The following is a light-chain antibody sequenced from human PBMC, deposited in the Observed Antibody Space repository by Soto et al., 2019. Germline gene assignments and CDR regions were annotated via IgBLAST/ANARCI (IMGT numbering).Light chain of an antibody. J-gene: IGKJ1*01. CDR3: QQYNNWPRT. Sequence: EIVMTQSPATLSVSPGDRATLSCRASQSVSSNFVWYQQKPGQAPRLLIYGASARATGIPARFSGSGSRTEFTLTISSLQSEDFAVYYCQQYNNWPRTFGQGTKVEI. CDR1: QSVSSN. CDR2: GAS. V-gene: IGKV3-15*01.